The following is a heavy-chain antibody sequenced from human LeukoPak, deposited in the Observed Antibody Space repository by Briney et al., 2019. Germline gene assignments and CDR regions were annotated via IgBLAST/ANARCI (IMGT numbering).Heavy chain of an antibody. J-gene: IGHJ4*02. CDR2: IKADASEE. Sequence: GGSLRLSCVASGFTLDRFGMVWVRQAPGKGLEWVANIKADASEEKYLDSVKGRFKTSRDNAEDSLFLQMNSLRAEDTAVYYCARQPQHEAYFDYWGQGALVTVSS. V-gene: IGHV3-7*01. CDR3: ARQPQHEAYFDY. CDR1: GFTLDRFG.